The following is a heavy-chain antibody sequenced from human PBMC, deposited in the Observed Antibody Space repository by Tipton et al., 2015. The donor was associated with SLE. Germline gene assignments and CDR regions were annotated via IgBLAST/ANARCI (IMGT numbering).Heavy chain of an antibody. V-gene: IGHV4-59*01. J-gene: IGHJ6*03. CDR3: ARASWGYGSGSSPFVFFYMDV. D-gene: IGHD3-10*01. Sequence: TLSLTCTVSGDSFNLYYWSWIRQPPGKGLEWIGYIDYRDITNYNPSLKSRVTMSIDTSKNQFSLKLSSVTAADTAVYYCARASWGYGSGSSPFVFFYMDVWGKGTTVTVTS. CDR2: IDYRDIT. CDR1: GDSFNLYY.